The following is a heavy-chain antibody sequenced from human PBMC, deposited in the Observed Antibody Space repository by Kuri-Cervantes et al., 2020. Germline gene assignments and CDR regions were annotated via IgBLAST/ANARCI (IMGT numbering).Heavy chain of an antibody. CDR1: GYTFTSYA. V-gene: IGHV7-4-1*02. CDR2: INTNTGNP. Sequence: ASVKVSCKASGYTFTSYAMNWVRQAPGQGLEWMGWINTNTGNPTYAQGFTGRFVFSLDTSVNTAYLQISSLKAEDTAVYYCTTDLRVPFDYGGNTGNRGYWGQGTLVTVSS. J-gene: IGHJ4*02. CDR3: TTDLRVPFDYGGNTGNRGY. D-gene: IGHD4-23*01.